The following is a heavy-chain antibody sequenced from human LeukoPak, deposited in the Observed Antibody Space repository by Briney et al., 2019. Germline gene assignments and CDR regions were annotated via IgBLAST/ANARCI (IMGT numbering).Heavy chain of an antibody. CDR1: GFTFSSYS. D-gene: IGHD1-7*01. J-gene: IGHJ5*02. CDR2: ISSSSSYI. Sequence: GGSLRLSCAASGFTFSSYSMNWVRQAPGKGLEWVSSISSSSSYIYYADSVKGRFTISRDNAKNSLYLQMNSLRAEDTAVYYCARAMELDNWFDPWGQGTLVTVSS. CDR3: ARAMELDNWFDP. V-gene: IGHV3-21*01.